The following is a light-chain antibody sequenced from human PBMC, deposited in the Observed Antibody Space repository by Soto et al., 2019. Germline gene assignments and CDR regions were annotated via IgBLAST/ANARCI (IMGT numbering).Light chain of an antibody. CDR3: QSYDNSLSGLV. V-gene: IGLV1-40*01. CDR1: SSNIGARYD. CDR2: LNT. J-gene: IGLJ2*01. Sequence: QSVLTQPPSVSGAPGQRVTISCTGTSSNIGARYDVHWYQQVPGTAPKLLIYLNTNRPSGVPDRFSGSKSDTSASLAITGLQAEDEAVYYCQSYDNSLSGLVFGGGTKLTVL.